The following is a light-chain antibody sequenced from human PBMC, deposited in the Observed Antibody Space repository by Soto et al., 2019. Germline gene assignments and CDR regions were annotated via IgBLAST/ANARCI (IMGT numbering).Light chain of an antibody. V-gene: IGLV2-14*01. CDR2: EVS. CDR3: SSYTTSSTLPYV. J-gene: IGLJ1*01. Sequence: QSALTQPASVSGSPGQSITISCTGTSSDVGAYNYVSWYQQHPGKVPKLMIYEVSNRPSGVSNRFSGSKSGNTASLTISGLQTEDEADYYCSSYTTSSTLPYVFGTGTKVTVL. CDR1: SSDVGAYNY.